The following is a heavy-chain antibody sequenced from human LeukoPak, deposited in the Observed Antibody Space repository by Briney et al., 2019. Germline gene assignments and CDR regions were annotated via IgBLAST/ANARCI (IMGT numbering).Heavy chain of an antibody. V-gene: IGHV3-23*01. CDR3: AKDEVGASLVSGYDY. J-gene: IGHJ4*02. CDR2: ISGSGGST. Sequence: HPGGSLRLSCAASGFTFSSYAMSWVRQAPGKGLEWVSAISGSGGSTYYADSVKGRFTISRDNSKNTLYLQMNSLRAEDTAVYYCAKDEVGASLVSGYDYWGQGTLVTVSS. D-gene: IGHD1-26*01. CDR1: GFTFSSYA.